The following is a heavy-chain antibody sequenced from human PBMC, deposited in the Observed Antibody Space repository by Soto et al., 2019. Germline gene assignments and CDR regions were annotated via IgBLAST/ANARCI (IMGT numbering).Heavy chain of an antibody. J-gene: IGHJ6*02. V-gene: IGHV1-3*01. Sequence: ASVKVSCKASGYTFTSYAMHWVRQAPGQRLEWMGWINAGNGNTKYSQKFQGRVTITRDTSASTANMELSSLRSEDTAVYYCAREAARYYYGMDVWGQGTTVTVSS. CDR3: AREAARYYYGMDV. D-gene: IGHD6-6*01. CDR2: INAGNGNT. CDR1: GYTFTSYA.